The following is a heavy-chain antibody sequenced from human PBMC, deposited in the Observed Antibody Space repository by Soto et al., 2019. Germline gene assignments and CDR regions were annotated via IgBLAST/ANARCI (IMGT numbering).Heavy chain of an antibody. V-gene: IGHV3-23*01. J-gene: IGHJ3*02. CDR2: ISGSGGST. CDR3: AKGRRARHSSGWDAFDI. CDR1: GFTFSSYA. Sequence: EVQLLESGGGLVQPGGSLRLSCAASGFTFSSYAMSWVRQAPGKGLEWVSAISGSGGSTYYADSVKGRFTISRDNSKNTRYLQMNSLRAEDTAVYYCAKGRRARHSSGWDAFDIWGQGTMVTVSS. D-gene: IGHD6-19*01.